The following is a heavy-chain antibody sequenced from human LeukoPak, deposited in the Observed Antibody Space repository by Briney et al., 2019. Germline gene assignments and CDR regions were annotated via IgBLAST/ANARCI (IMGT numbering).Heavy chain of an antibody. CDR3: AKDRDGDTAMTIDY. CDR1: GFTFSTYA. V-gene: IGHV3-23*01. CDR2: ISGRGGNT. D-gene: IGHD5-18*01. Sequence: PGGSLRLSCAASGFTFSTYAMSWVRQAPGKGLEWVSGISGRGGNTYYADSVKGQFTISRDNSKNTLYLQMNSLRAEDTAVYYCAKDRDGDTAMTIDYWGQGTLVTVSS. J-gene: IGHJ4*02.